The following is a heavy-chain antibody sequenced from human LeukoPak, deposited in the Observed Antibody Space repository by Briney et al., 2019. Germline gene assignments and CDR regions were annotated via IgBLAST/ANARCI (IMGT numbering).Heavy chain of an antibody. CDR2: FSFNGEST. CDR1: GFTFSSYA. J-gene: IGHJ6*03. V-gene: IGHV3-23*01. D-gene: IGHD5-18*01. Sequence: GGSLRLSCAASGFTFSSYAMTWVRQAPGKGLEWVSSFSFNGESTYYADSAKGRFTISRDNSKNTLYLQMNSLRAEDTAVYYCAKGGYSNGRYYYYYMDVWGEGTTVTVSS. CDR3: AKGGYSNGRYYYYYMDV.